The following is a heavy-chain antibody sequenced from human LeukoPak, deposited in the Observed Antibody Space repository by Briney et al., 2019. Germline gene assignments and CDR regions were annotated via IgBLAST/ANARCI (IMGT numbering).Heavy chain of an antibody. CDR3: ARREVYSSSYYTAFDI. D-gene: IGHD6-13*01. J-gene: IGHJ3*02. CDR2: IYHSGST. Sequence: PSEALSLTCTVSGGSISSYYWSWIRQPPGKGLEWIGYIYHSGSTNYNPSLKSRVTISVDTSKNQFSLKLSSVTAADTAIYYCARREVYSSSYYTAFDIWGQGTMVTVSS. CDR1: GGSISSYY. V-gene: IGHV4-59*08.